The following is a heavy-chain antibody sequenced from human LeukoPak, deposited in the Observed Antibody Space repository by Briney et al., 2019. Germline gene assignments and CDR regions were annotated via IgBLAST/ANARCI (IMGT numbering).Heavy chain of an antibody. V-gene: IGHV1-18*01. CDR3: ARDGYYYDSSGYYFFHY. D-gene: IGHD3-22*01. CDR2: ISAYNGNT. J-gene: IGHJ4*02. CDR1: GYTFTSYG. Sequence: ASVKVSCKASGYTFTSYGISWVRQAPGQGLEWMGWISAYNGNTNYAQKLQGRVTMTTDTSTSTAYMELRSLRSDDTAVYYCARDGYYYDSSGYYFFHYWGQGTLVTVPS.